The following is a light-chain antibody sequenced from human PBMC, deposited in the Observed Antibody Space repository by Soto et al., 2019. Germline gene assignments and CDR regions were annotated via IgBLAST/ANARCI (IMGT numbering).Light chain of an antibody. CDR1: QDITTKR. CDR3: LQYDTAPRT. J-gene: IGKJ1*01. V-gene: IGKV3-20*01. CDR2: GAS. Sequence: EIVLTQSPGTLSLSPGERASLSCRASQDITTKRLAWYQQKPGHTPRLLIYGASNRAPGIPDRFSGSGSGTDFPLTISGVGPEDSAVYYCLQYDTAPRTFGQGTKVDIK.